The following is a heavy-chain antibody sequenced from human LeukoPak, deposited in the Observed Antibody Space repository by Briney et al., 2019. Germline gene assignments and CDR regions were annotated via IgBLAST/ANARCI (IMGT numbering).Heavy chain of an antibody. CDR2: IIPIFGTA. D-gene: IGHD3-10*01. Sequence: SVKVSCKASGGTFSSYAISWVRQAPGQGLEWMGGIIPIFGTANYAQNLQGRVTITADESTTTAYMELSSLRSDDTAVCYCARFDPGVHPGDYWGQGTLVTVSS. CDR1: GGTFSSYA. CDR3: ARFDPGVHPGDY. J-gene: IGHJ4*02. V-gene: IGHV1-69*01.